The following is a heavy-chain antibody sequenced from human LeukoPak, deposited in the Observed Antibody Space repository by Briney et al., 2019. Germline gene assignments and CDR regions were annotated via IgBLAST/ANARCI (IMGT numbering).Heavy chain of an antibody. CDR2: IYWDDDK. CDR1: GFSLRTRGVG. D-gene: IGHD6-13*01. CDR3: AHFVTLAAAGTGINWFDP. Sequence: SGPTLVNPTQTLTLTCAFSGFSLRTRGVGVGWIRQPPGKALEWLALIYWDDDKRYSPSLKNRLTITKDTSKNQVVLIMTNMDPVDTATYYCAHFVTLAAAGTGINWFDPWGQGTLVIVSS. J-gene: IGHJ5*02. V-gene: IGHV2-5*02.